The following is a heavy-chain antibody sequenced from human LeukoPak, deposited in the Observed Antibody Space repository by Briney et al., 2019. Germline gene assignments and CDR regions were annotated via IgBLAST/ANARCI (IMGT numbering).Heavy chain of an antibody. V-gene: IGHV1-18*01. J-gene: IGHJ1*01. D-gene: IGHD1-26*01. CDR3: AIGSGSYYGGYFQH. CDR1: GYTFTSYG. CDR2: ISAYSGNT. Sequence: ASVKVSCKASGYTFTSYGISWVRQAPGQGLEWMGWISAYSGNTNYAQKLQGRVTMTTDTSTSAAYMELRSLRSDDTAVYYCAIGSGSYYGGYFQHWGQGTLVTLSS.